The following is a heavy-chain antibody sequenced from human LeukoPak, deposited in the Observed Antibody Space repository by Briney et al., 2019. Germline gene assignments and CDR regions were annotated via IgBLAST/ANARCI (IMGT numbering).Heavy chain of an antibody. J-gene: IGHJ6*03. D-gene: IGHD2-15*01. CDR3: ARDKWRGKAAGYYYYMDV. CDR2: INPSGGST. V-gene: IGHV1-46*01. CDR1: GYTFTSYY. Sequence: ASVKVSCKASGYTFTSYYMHWVRQAPGQGLEWIGIINPSGGSTSYAQKFQGRVTMTRDTSTSTVYMELSSLSSEDTAVYYCARDKWRGKAAGYYYYMDVWGKGTTVTVSS.